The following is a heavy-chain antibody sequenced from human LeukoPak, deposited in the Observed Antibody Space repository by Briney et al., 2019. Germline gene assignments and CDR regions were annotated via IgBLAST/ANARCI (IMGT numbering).Heavy chain of an antibody. J-gene: IGHJ4*02. Sequence: GGSLRLSCAASGFTFSSYWMSWVRQAPGKGLEWVANIKQDGSEKYYVDSVKGRFTISRDNAKNSLYLQMNSLRAEDTAVFYCARDLWGELVDYWGQGTLVTVSS. CDR3: ARDLWGELVDY. V-gene: IGHV3-7*01. D-gene: IGHD6-13*01. CDR2: IKQDGSEK. CDR1: GFTFSSYW.